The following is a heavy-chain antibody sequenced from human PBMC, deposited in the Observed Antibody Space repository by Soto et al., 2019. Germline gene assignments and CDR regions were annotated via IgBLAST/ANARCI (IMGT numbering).Heavy chain of an antibody. CDR2: ISWNSGSI. CDR1: GFTFDDYA. J-gene: IGHJ6*02. CDR3: ARDASYYSLWSGYYPSRNGMDV. D-gene: IGHD3-3*01. V-gene: IGHV3-9*01. Sequence: GGSLRLSCAASGFTFDDYAMHWVRQAPGKGLEWVSGISWNSGSIGYADSVKGRFTISRDNSRNTVYLQMNSLRADDTAVYYCARDASYYSLWSGYYPSRNGMDVWGQGTTVTVSS.